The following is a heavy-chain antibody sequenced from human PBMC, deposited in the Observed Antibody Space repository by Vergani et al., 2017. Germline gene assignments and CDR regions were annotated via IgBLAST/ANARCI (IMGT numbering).Heavy chain of an antibody. J-gene: IGHJ4*02. CDR3: ARPPALVGASPYYFDY. D-gene: IGHD1-26*01. CDR2: ISSSRSTI. Sequence: EVQLVESGGGLVQPGGSLRLSCAASGFTFSSYSMNWVRQAPGKGLEWVSYISSSRSTIYYADSVKGRFTISRDNAKNSLYLQMNSLRDEDTAVYYCARPPALVGASPYYFDYWGQGTLVTVSS. CDR1: GFTFSSYS. V-gene: IGHV3-48*02.